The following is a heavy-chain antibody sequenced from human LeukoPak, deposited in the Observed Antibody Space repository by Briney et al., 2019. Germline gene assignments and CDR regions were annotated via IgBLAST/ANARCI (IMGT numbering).Heavy chain of an antibody. V-gene: IGHV1-18*01. CDR3: AGEGTRDILTDY. J-gene: IGHJ4*02. D-gene: IGHD3-9*01. CDR2: ISAYNGNT. CDR1: GYTFTSYG. Sequence: ASVKVSCKASGYTFTSYGISWVRQAPGQGLEWMGWISAYNGNTNYAQKLQGRVTMTTDTSTSTAYMELRSLRSDDTAVYYCAGEGTRDILTDYWAREPWSPSPQ.